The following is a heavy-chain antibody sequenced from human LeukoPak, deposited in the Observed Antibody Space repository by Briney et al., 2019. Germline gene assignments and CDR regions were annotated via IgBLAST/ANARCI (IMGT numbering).Heavy chain of an antibody. V-gene: IGHV1-69*06. J-gene: IGHJ3*02. CDR1: GATFSSYA. CDR3: AREQQLVAFDI. D-gene: IGHD6-13*01. Sequence: ASVKVSCKASGATFSSYAISWVRQAPGQGLEWRGGIIPIFGTANYAQKFQGRVTITADKSTTTAYMELSSLRSEDTAVYYCAREQQLVAFDIWGQGTMVTVSS. CDR2: IIPIFGTA.